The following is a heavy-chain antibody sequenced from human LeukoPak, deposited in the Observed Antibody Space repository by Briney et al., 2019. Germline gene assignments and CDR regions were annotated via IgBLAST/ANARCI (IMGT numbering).Heavy chain of an antibody. CDR3: AKDSGYWFDP. Sequence: GGSLRLSCAASGFTFSSYAMYWVRQAPGKGLEWVSGIFGSDGSTHYADSVKGRFTISRDNSKNTVYLQMNSLRAEDTAVYYCAKDSGYWFDPWGQGTLVTVSS. J-gene: IGHJ5*02. CDR1: GFTFSSYA. D-gene: IGHD3-9*01. CDR2: IFGSDGST. V-gene: IGHV3-23*01.